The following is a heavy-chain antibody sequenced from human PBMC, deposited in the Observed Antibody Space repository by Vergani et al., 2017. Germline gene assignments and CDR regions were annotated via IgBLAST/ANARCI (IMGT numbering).Heavy chain of an antibody. Sequence: QLQLKESGPGLVKPSETLSLTCDVSGGSISGTNWWSWVRQSPGKGLEWIGEIYHSGSTNYNPSLKSRVTISVDKSKNQFSLKLSSVTAADTAVYYCASNGYYCLDYWGRGTLVTVSS. CDR3: ASNGYYCLDY. D-gene: IGHD3-22*01. J-gene: IGHJ4*02. CDR2: IYHSGST. CDR1: GGSISGTNW. V-gene: IGHV4-4*02.